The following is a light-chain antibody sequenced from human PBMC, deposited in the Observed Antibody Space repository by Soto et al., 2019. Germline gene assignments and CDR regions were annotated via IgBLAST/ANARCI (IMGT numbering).Light chain of an antibody. CDR1: QFISTW. Sequence: DIQMTQSPSTLSASVGDRVTITCRANQFISTWVAWFQQKPGKAPRLLIHEASALESGVPSRFSGSGSGTEFPPSLSSLQRDDFATYYCQFYNSYSWTFGQGTKVEI. V-gene: IGKV1-5*01. J-gene: IGKJ1*01. CDR2: EAS. CDR3: QFYNSYSWT.